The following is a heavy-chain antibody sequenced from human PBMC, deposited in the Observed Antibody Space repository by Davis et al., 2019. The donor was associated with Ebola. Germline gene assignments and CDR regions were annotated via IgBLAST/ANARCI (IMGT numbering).Heavy chain of an antibody. J-gene: IGHJ4*02. D-gene: IGHD1-20*01. CDR2: IWYDGSNK. CDR3: ARGYNWNDY. Sequence: PGGPLRLSCAASGFTFSSYGMHWVRQAPGKGLEWVAVIWYDGSNKYYADSVKGRFTISRGNSKNTLYLQMNSLRAEDTAVYYCARGYNWNDYWGQGTLVTVSS. V-gene: IGHV3-33*01. CDR1: GFTFSSYG.